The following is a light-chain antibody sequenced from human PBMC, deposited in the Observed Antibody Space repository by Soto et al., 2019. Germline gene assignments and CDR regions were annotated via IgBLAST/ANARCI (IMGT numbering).Light chain of an antibody. CDR1: QSVGTN. CDR3: QRYNNWPLT. J-gene: IGKJ4*01. V-gene: IGKV3-15*01. Sequence: EIEMMQFPATLSVSPGERATLSCRASQSVGTNLAWYQHKPGQTPRLLIYDTSARATGVPARFSGSRSGPEFTLTINSLQSEDFAIYYCQRYNNWPLTFGGGTKVDI. CDR2: DTS.